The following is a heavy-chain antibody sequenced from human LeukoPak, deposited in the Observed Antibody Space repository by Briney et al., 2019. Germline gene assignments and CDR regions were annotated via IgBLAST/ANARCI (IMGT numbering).Heavy chain of an antibody. D-gene: IGHD2-15*01. V-gene: IGHV1-2*02. CDR2: INPNSGGT. Sequence: ASVKVSCKASGYTFTGYYMHWVRQAPGQGLEWMGWINPNSGGTNYAQKFQGRVTMTRDTSISTAYMELSRLRSDDTAVYYCARALSHYCSGGSCFRVFDYWGQGTLVTVSS. J-gene: IGHJ4*02. CDR1: GYTFTGYY. CDR3: ARALSHYCSGGSCFRVFDY.